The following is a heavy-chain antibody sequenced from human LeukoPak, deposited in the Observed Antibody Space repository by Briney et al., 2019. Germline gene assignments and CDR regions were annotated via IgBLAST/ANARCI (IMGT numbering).Heavy chain of an antibody. CDR2: INTDGSST. CDR1: GFTLRTYW. V-gene: IGHV3-74*01. Sequence: GGSLRLSCAASGFTLRTYWMHWVRQAPGKGRVWVSHINTDGSSTSYADSVKGRFTISRDNAKNTLYLQMNSLRAEDTAVYYCARGGYSYGYDYWGQGTLVTVSS. D-gene: IGHD5-18*01. CDR3: ARGGYSYGYDY. J-gene: IGHJ4*02.